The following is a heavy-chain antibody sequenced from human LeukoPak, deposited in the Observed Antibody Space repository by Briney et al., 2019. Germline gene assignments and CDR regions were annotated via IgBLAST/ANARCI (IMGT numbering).Heavy chain of an antibody. CDR1: GFTFSSYG. V-gene: IGHV3-33*06. CDR2: IWYDGSNK. CDR3: AKDYYGMDV. J-gene: IGHJ6*02. Sequence: GGSLRLSCAASGFTFSSYGMHWVRQAPGKGLEWVAVIWYDGSNKYYADSVKGRFTISRDNSKNTLYLQMNSLRAEGTAVYYCAKDYYGMDVWGQGTTVTVSS.